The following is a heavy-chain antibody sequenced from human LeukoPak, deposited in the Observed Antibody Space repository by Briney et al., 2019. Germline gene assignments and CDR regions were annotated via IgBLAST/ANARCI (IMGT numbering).Heavy chain of an antibody. V-gene: IGHV3-23*01. CDR2: ISGSGGST. CDR1: GITLSNYA. Sequence: GGSLRLSCAVSGITLSNYAMSWVRQAPGKGLEWVSAISGSGGSTYYADSVKGRFTISRDNSKNTLYLQMDSLRAEDTAVYYCATGYYYDSSGYYYYPSTFDYWGQGTLVTVSS. J-gene: IGHJ4*02. D-gene: IGHD3-22*01. CDR3: ATGYYYDSSGYYYYPSTFDY.